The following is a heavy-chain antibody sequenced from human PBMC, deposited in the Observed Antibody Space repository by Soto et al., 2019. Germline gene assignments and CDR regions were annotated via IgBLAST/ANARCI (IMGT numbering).Heavy chain of an antibody. J-gene: IGHJ4*02. V-gene: IGHV4-39*01. CDR2: IYYSGST. CDR1: GGSISSSSYY. Sequence: QLQLQESGPGLVKPSETLSLTCTVSGGSISSSSYYWGWIRQPPGKGLEWIGSIYYSGSTYYNPSLKSRVTISVDTSKNQFSLKLSSVTAADTAVYYCARRPQNYDFWSGYYDLYYFDYWGQGTLVTVSS. D-gene: IGHD3-3*01. CDR3: ARRPQNYDFWSGYYDLYYFDY.